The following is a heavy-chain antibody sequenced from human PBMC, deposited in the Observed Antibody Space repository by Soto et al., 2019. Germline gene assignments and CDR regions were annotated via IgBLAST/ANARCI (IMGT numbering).Heavy chain of an antibody. D-gene: IGHD3-10*01. J-gene: IGHJ6*02. V-gene: IGHV4-34*01. CDR1: GGSFREYY. CDR3: ARDIITVIGGEIYYYFGMDV. Sequence: SETLSLTCAVNGGSFREYYWSWLRQPPGKGLGWIGEINQSGTTHYNPSLKRRINISIDTSKNQFSLNLTSVTAADTATYYCARDIITVIGGEIYYYFGMDVWGQGTTVTVSS. CDR2: INQSGTT.